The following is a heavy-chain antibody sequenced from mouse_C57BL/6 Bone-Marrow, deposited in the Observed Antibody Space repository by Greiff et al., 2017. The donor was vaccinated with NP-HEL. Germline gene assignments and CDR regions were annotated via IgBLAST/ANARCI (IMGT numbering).Heavy chain of an antibody. CDR3: ASKEYYPLAWFAY. CDR2: IWGVGST. Sequence: QVQLQQSGPGLVAPSQSLSITCTVSGFSLTSYGVDWVRQSPGKGLEWLGVIWGVGSTNYNSALKSRLSISKDNSKSQVFLKMNSLQTDDTAMYYCASKEYYPLAWFAYWGQGTLVTVSA. CDR1: GFSLTSYG. D-gene: IGHD1-1*01. V-gene: IGHV2-6*01. J-gene: IGHJ3*01.